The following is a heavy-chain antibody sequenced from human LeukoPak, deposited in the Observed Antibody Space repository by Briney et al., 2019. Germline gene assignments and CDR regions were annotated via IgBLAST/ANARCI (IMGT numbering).Heavy chain of an antibody. CDR3: TRETSLRYYDFWSGWDY. V-gene: IGHV6-1*01. J-gene: IGHJ4*02. D-gene: IGHD3-3*01. Sequence: SQTLSLTCGISGDSVSSNSAAWNWIRQSPSRGLEWLGRTYYRSKWFINYAPSVKSRIIINPDTPKNQVSLQLNSVTPEDTAVYYCTRETSLRYYDFWSGWDYWGQGTLVTVSS. CDR1: GDSVSSNSAA. CDR2: TYYRSKWFI.